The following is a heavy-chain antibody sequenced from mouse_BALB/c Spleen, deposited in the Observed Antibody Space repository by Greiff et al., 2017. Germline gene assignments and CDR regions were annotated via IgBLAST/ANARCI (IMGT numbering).Heavy chain of an antibody. Sequence: EVQLQESGGGLVQPGGSRKLSCAASGFTFSSFGMHWVRQAPEKGLEWVAYISSGSSTIYYADTVKGRFTISRDNPKNTLFLQMTSLRTEDTAMYYCARSDDYPAWCAYWGQGTLVTVSA. CDR3: ARSDDYPAWCAY. CDR1: GFTFSSFG. J-gene: IGHJ3*01. D-gene: IGHD2-4*01. CDR2: ISSGSSTI. V-gene: IGHV5-17*02.